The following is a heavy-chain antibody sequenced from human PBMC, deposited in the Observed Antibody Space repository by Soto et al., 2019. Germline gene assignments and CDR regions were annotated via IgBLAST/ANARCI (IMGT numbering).Heavy chain of an antibody. J-gene: IGHJ5*02. CDR3: ARGEEYCSSTSCYSDWFDP. V-gene: IGHV4-59*01. CDR2: IYYSGST. CDR1: GGSISSYY. Sequence: QVQLQESGPGLVKPSETLSLTCTVSGGSISSYYWSWIRQPPGKGLEWIGYIYYSGSTNYNPSLKSRVTISVDTSKNQFSLKLSSVTAADTAVYYCARGEEYCSSTSCYSDWFDPWGQGTLVTVSS. D-gene: IGHD2-2*01.